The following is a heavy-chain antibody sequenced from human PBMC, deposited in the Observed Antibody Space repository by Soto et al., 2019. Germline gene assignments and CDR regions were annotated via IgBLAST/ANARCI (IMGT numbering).Heavy chain of an antibody. CDR3: AREGCYYDSSGYSNEICFDY. V-gene: IGHV3-7*01. J-gene: IGHJ4*02. CDR1: GFTFSSYW. Sequence: PRGSLRLFCAASGFTFSSYWMSWVRQAPGKGLEWVANIKQDGSEKYCVDSVKGRFTISRDNAKNTLYLQMNSLRAEDTAVYYCAREGCYYDSSGYSNEICFDYWGQGTLVTVSS. D-gene: IGHD3-22*01. CDR2: IKQDGSEK.